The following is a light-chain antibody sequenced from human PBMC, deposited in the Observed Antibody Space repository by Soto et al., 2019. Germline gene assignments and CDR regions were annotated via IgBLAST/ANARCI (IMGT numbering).Light chain of an antibody. J-gene: IGLJ1*01. CDR1: SSDFGDSTY. CDR2: DVN. V-gene: IGLV2-14*01. Sequence: QSALTQPASVSGSPGQSITVSCTGTSSDFGDSTYVSWYQQHPGKAPRLIIYDVNNRPSGVAARFSASRSGNTASLTISGLQAEDEADYYCTSYTRSGLYVFGTGTNLTVL. CDR3: TSYTRSGLYV.